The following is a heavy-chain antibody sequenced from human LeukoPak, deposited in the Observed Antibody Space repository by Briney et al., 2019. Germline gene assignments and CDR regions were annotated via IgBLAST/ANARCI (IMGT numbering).Heavy chain of an antibody. J-gene: IGHJ4*02. D-gene: IGHD6-13*01. CDR1: GFTFSSYE. CDR3: AKDGEQQLIRGYFDY. Sequence: GGSLRLSCAASGFTFSSYEMNWVRQAPGKGLEWVSVISGSGGSTFYADSVKGRFTISRDNSKNTLYLQMNSLRGEDTAIYYCAKDGEQQLIRGYFDYWGQGALVTVSS. CDR2: ISGSGGST. V-gene: IGHV3-23*01.